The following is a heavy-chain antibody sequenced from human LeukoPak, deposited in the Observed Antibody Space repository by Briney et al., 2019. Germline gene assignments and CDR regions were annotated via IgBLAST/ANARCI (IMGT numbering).Heavy chain of an antibody. D-gene: IGHD1-26*01. CDR2: ISASGGST. CDR1: GFTFSSSA. Sequence: GGSLRHSCAASGFTFSSSAMSWVRQVPGKGLEWVSGISASGGSTSYADSVRGRFTISRDNSKNTLYVQMNSLRDEDTAVYYCAEDQRWESPHYLDSWGQGTLVTVSS. J-gene: IGHJ4*02. CDR3: AEDQRWESPHYLDS. V-gene: IGHV3-23*01.